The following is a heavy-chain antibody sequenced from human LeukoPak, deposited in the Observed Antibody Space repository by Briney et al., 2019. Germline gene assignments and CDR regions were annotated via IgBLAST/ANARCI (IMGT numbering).Heavy chain of an antibody. Sequence: GGSLRLSCAASGFTFSSFAMSWVRQAPGKGLEYVSAISSNGGSTYYANSVKGRFTISRDNSKNTLYLQMGSLRAEDMAVYYCARRSPVVVGRYYYYGMDVWGQGTTVTVSS. D-gene: IGHD2-2*01. CDR2: ISSNGGST. V-gene: IGHV3-64*01. CDR3: ARRSPVVVGRYYYYGMDV. J-gene: IGHJ6*02. CDR1: GFTFSSFA.